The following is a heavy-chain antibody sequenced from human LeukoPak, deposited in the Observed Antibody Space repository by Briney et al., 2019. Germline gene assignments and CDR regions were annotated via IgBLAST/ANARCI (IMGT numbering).Heavy chain of an antibody. D-gene: IGHD3-3*01. CDR1: GFTFRSYE. CDR2: IGPSGDTI. J-gene: IGHJ4*02. CDR3: ARDDFWSGNLDY. Sequence: PGGSLRLSCAASGFTFRSYEMNWVRQAPGKGLEWVSYIGPSGDTIYYADSVKGRFTISRDNAKNSLYLQMNSLRAEDTAVYYCARDDFWSGNLDYWGQGTLVTVSS. V-gene: IGHV3-48*03.